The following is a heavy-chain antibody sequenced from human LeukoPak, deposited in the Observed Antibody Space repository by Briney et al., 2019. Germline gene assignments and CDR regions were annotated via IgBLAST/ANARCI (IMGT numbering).Heavy chain of an antibody. CDR3: AREGGLQHHFDY. Sequence: SQTLSLTCTVSGGSISSSSYYWGWIRQPPGKGLEWIGSIYYSGSTYYNPSLKSRVTISVDTSKNQFSLKLSSVTAADTAVYYCAREGGLQHHFDYWGQGTLVTVSS. J-gene: IGHJ4*02. CDR1: GGSISSSSYY. CDR2: IYYSGST. D-gene: IGHD4-11*01. V-gene: IGHV4-39*07.